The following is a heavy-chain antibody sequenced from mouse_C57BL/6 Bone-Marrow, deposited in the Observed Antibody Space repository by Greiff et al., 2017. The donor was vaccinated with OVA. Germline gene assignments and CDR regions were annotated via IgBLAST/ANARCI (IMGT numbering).Heavy chain of an antibody. Sequence: QVQLQQPGAELVKPGASVKLSCKASGYTFTSYWMHWVKQRPGRGLEWIGRIDPNSGGTKYNEKFKGKATLTVEKSSSTAYLQLSSLTSEDSAVYYDARGYYGSSHWYFDVWGTGTTVTVSS. CDR3: ARGYYGSSHWYFDV. D-gene: IGHD1-1*01. CDR2: IDPNSGGT. J-gene: IGHJ1*03. V-gene: IGHV1-72*01. CDR1: GYTFTSYW.